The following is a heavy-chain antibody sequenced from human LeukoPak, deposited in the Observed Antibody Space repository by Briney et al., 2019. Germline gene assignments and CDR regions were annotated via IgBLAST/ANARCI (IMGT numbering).Heavy chain of an antibody. CDR3: ARENSGSYREFDY. CDR2: IYTSGST. V-gene: IGHV4-4*07. Sequence: SETLSLTCSVSGYSINSGYYWGWIRQPAGKGLEWIGRIYTSGSTNYNASLKSRVSMSVDTSKNQFSLKLSSVTAADTAVFYCARENSGSYREFDYWGQGTLVTVSS. D-gene: IGHD1-26*01. CDR1: GYSINSGYY. J-gene: IGHJ4*02.